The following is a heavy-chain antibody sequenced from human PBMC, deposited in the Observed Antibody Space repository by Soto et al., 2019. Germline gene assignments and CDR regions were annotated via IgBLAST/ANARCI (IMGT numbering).Heavy chain of an antibody. V-gene: IGHV1-18*01. CDR1: GYTFTSYG. Sequence: GASVKVSCXASGYTFTSYGFSWVRQAPGQGLEWMGWVSAYNGNTNYAQKLQGRVTMTTDTSTSTAYMELRSLRSDDTAVYYCARIYDFWSGYRPHYYYYGMDVWGQGTTVTVSS. J-gene: IGHJ6*02. CDR2: VSAYNGNT. D-gene: IGHD3-3*01. CDR3: ARIYDFWSGYRPHYYYYGMDV.